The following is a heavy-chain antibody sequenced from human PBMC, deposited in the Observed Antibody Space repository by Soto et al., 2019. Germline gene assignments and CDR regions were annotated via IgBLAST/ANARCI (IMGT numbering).Heavy chain of an antibody. Sequence: GSLRLSRAASRFTFSNALLSWVRQAPGRGLEWVGRIKSKTDGGTTDYAAPVKGRFTISRDDSKNTLYLQMNSLKTEGTAVYYCTTAAQYYDFWSGYYMYYFDYWGQGTLVTVPS. J-gene: IGHJ4*02. CDR1: RFTFSNAL. CDR3: TTAAQYYDFWSGYYMYYFDY. CDR2: IKSKTDGGTT. V-gene: IGHV3-15*01. D-gene: IGHD3-3*01.